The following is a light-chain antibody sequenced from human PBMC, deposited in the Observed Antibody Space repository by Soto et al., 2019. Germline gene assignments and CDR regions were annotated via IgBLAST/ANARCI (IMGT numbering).Light chain of an antibody. CDR3: SSFTTSSTGV. CDR2: EGT. Sequence: QSALTQPASVSGSPGQSITVSCTGTSSDVGAYNLVSWYQQHPGKAPRLIIYEGTKRPSGISHRFSGSKSDNTASLTISGLQAEDEADYYCSSFTTSSTGVFGGGTQLTVL. J-gene: IGLJ3*02. V-gene: IGLV2-14*02. CDR1: SSDVGAYNL.